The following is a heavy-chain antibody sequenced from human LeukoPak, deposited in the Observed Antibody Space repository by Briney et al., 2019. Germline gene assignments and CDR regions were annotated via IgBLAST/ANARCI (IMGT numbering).Heavy chain of an antibody. CDR2: ISSSGSTI. D-gene: IGHD4-17*01. CDR3: TYGEKKGFDY. J-gene: IGHJ4*02. CDR1: GFTFSSYA. V-gene: IGHV3-48*03. Sequence: GGSLRLSCAASGFTFSSYAMSWVRQAPGKALEWVSYISSSGSTIYYTDSVKGRFTISRDNAKNSLYLQMNSLRAEDTAVYYCTYGEKKGFDYWGQGTLVTVSS.